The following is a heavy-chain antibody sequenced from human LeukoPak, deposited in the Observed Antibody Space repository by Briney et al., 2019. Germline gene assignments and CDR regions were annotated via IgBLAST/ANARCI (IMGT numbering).Heavy chain of an antibody. CDR3: TRHSEGYYYGSGSYYKRFDY. J-gene: IGHJ4*02. Sequence: GGSLRLSCAASGFTFSGSAMHWVRQASGKGLEWVGRIRSKANSYATAYAASVKGRFTISRDDSKNTAYLQMNSLKTEGTAVYYCTRHSEGYYYGSGSYYKRFDYWGQGTLVTVS. CDR2: IRSKANSYAT. D-gene: IGHD3-10*01. CDR1: GFTFSGSA. V-gene: IGHV3-73*01.